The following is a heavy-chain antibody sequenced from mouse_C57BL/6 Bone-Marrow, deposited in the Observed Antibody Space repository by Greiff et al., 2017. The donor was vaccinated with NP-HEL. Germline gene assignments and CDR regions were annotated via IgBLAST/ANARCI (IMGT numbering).Heavy chain of an antibody. CDR1: GYTFTNYW. J-gene: IGHJ2*01. Sequence: QVQLKQSGAELVKPGASVKLSCKASGYTFTNYWMHWVKQRPGRGLEWIGRIDPNSCCNKYNDKFTSKATLTVDTPSSTAYMQLSSLTSEDSAVYYCARYYYGSGYFDYWGQGTTLTVSS. V-gene: IGHV1-72*01. CDR2: IDPNSCCN. D-gene: IGHD1-1*01. CDR3: ARYYYGSGYFDY.